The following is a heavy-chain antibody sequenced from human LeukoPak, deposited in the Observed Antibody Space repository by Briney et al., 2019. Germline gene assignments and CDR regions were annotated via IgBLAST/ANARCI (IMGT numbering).Heavy chain of an antibody. V-gene: IGHV3-21*01. D-gene: IGHD5-18*01. CDR3: ARDGYSYGLDAFDI. J-gene: IGHJ3*02. Sequence: GSLRLSCAASGFTFSSYSMNWVRQAPGRGLEWVSSISSSSSYIYYADSVKGRFTISRDNAKNSLYLQMNSLRAEDTAVYYCARDGYSYGLDAFDIWGQGTMVTVSS. CDR1: GFTFSSYS. CDR2: ISSSSSYI.